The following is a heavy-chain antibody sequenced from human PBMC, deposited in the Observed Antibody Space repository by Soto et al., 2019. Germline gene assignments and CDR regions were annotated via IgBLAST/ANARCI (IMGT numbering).Heavy chain of an antibody. CDR3: ENITLYGSKFDC. D-gene: IGHD3-10*01. Sequence: EAQLVESGGGLVQPGRSLRLSCVASGFTFDDYAIHWVRQAPGKGLEWVSGISWNGAATGYADSVKGRFTISRDNAKNSLYLQMSSLRTEDTAIYYYENITLYGSKFDCWGQGTLVTVSS. V-gene: IGHV3-9*01. CDR2: ISWNGAAT. CDR1: GFTFDDYA. J-gene: IGHJ4*02.